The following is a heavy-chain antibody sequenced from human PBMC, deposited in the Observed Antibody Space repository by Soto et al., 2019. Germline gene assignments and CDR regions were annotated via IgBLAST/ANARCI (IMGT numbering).Heavy chain of an antibody. CDR2: IIPIFGTA. CDR1: GGTFSSYA. CDR3: ASGGGGATRVYYYYGLDV. J-gene: IGHJ6*02. Sequence: QVQLVQSGAEVKKPGSSVKVSCKASGGTFSSYAISWVRQAPGQGLEWMGGIIPIFGTANYAQKFQGRVTLTADNSTSTAYMELNSLRSEDTAVYYCASGGGGATRVYYYYGLDVWGQGPTVTVSS. V-gene: IGHV1-69*06. D-gene: IGHD3-16*01.